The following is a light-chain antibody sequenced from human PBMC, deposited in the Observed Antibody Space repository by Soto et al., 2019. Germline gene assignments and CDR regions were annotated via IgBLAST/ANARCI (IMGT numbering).Light chain of an antibody. J-gene: IGKJ2*01. Sequence: DIVMTQSPLSLPVTPGEPASISCRSSQSLLHSNGYNYLDWYLQKPGQSPQLLIYLGSNRASGVPDRFSGSGSGTDFTPKISRVEAEDVGVYYCMQALQTPGDTYGQGTKLEIK. CDR3: MQALQTPGDT. CDR1: QSLLHSNGYNY. CDR2: LGS. V-gene: IGKV2-28*01.